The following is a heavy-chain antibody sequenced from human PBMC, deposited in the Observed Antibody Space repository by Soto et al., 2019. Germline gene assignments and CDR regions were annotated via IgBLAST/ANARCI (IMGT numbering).Heavy chain of an antibody. J-gene: IGHJ4*02. CDR3: ARALTGVTHPYHFDN. V-gene: IGHV4-34*01. D-gene: IGHD3-9*01. CDR1: GGSFSGYY. Sequence: SATLSLTCAVYGGSFSGYYWSCIRQPPGKGLEWIGEINHSGSTNYNPSLKSRVTISVDTSKNQFSLKLSSVTAADTAVYYCARALTGVTHPYHFDNWGQGTPVT. CDR2: INHSGST.